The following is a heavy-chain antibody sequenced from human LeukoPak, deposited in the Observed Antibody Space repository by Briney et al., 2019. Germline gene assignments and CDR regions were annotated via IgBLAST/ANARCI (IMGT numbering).Heavy chain of an antibody. Sequence: GGSLRLSCAASGFTFNRYWMSWVRQAPGKELQWVANIKQDGSAKYYVDYVKGRFTISRDNDKNSLYLQMNSLRAEDTAVYYCARVEASGYDYGAFDYWGQGTLVTVSS. CDR2: IKQDGSAK. J-gene: IGHJ4*02. CDR1: GFTFNRYW. CDR3: ARVEASGYDYGAFDY. V-gene: IGHV3-7*01. D-gene: IGHD5-12*01.